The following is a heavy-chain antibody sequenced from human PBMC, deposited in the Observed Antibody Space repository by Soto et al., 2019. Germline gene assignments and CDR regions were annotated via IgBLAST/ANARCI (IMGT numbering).Heavy chain of an antibody. V-gene: IGHV1-69*01. CDR1: GGTFSSYA. CDR2: IIPIFGTA. CDR3: ARGLSMVRGVIIRDGFDY. D-gene: IGHD3-10*01. Sequence: QVQLVQSGAEVKKPGSSVKVSCKASGGTFSSYAIIWVRQAPGQGLEWMGGIIPIFGTANYAQKFQGRVTITADESTSTAYMGLSSLRSEDTAVYYCARGLSMVRGVIIRDGFDYWGQGTLVTVSS. J-gene: IGHJ4*02.